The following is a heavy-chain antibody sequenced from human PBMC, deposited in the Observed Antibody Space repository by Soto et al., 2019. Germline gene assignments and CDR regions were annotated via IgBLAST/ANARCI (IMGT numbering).Heavy chain of an antibody. CDR2: IWNDGSRQ. Sequence: QVQLVESGGHVVHPGRSLGLTCEGSGFIFGGYGIHWVRQAPGKGLEWVAVIWNDGSRQYYSDSVKGRFTVSRDKSNNTAYLAMTRLRAEATAVYYYARDVWDTNEIPRFDSWGQGTPVTVSS. V-gene: IGHV3-33*01. J-gene: IGHJ5*01. CDR3: ARDVWDTNEIPRFDS. CDR1: GFIFGGYG. D-gene: IGHD2-8*01.